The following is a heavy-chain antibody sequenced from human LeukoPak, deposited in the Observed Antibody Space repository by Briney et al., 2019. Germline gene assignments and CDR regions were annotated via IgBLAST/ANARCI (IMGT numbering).Heavy chain of an antibody. V-gene: IGHV3-49*04. CDR2: IRSKAYGGTT. CDR3: TRAQAYLEWYIDHRYFDL. J-gene: IGHJ2*01. Sequence: GRSLRLSCTASGFTFGDYAMSWVRQAPGKGLEWVGFIRSKAYGGTTEYAASVKGRFTISRDDSKSIAYLQMNSLKTEDTAVYYCTRAQAYLEWYIDHRYFDLWGRGTLVTVSS. CDR1: GFTFGDYA. D-gene: IGHD3-3*01.